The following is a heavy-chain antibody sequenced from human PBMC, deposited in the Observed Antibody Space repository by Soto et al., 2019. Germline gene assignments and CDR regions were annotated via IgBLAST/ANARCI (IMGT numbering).Heavy chain of an antibody. V-gene: IGHV4-39*01. CDR2: IYNSGRT. Sequence: SETLSLTCAVSGGSVSSSSYYWGWIRQPPGKGQKWIGNIYNSGRTYYNPSLKSQLTISVDTAKNHFSLKLSSVTAADTAVYFFARLCMHSSGYYTGLDAFDIWGQGTMVTVSS. D-gene: IGHD3-22*01. CDR1: GGSVSSSSYY. J-gene: IGHJ3*02. CDR3: ARLCMHSSGYYTGLDAFDI.